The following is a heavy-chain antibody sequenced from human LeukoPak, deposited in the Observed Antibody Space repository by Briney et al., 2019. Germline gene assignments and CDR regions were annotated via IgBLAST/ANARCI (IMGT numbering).Heavy chain of an antibody. V-gene: IGHV3-23*01. Sequence: GGALRLSCAASGFTFNIHVIRWVRQAPGEGLECGSDLSGSVGGTYNADSVKGGFTISTDNSNKKPYLEMNSLRAEDTAIYYCAKGYTYGSPEEFDSWGQGTLVTVSS. D-gene: IGHD5-18*01. CDR3: AKGYTYGSPEEFDS. J-gene: IGHJ4*02. CDR1: GFTFNIHV. CDR2: LSGSVGGT.